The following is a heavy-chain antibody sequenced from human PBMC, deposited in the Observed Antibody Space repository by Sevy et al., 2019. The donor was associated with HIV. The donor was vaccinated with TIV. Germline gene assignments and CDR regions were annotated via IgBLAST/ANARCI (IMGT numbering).Heavy chain of an antibody. V-gene: IGHV3-53*01. CDR3: VRSLGGPLNQ. D-gene: IGHD3-16*01. J-gene: IGHJ4*02. Sequence: GGSLRLSCAASGFNVSTGFMSWVRQAPGKGLEWVSVIYKSGNTYYLDPLMGRFAISRDTSRNTLYLQLNNLRVEDSAIYYCVRSLGGPLNQWGQGTRVTVSS. CDR2: IYKSGNT. CDR1: GFNVSTGF.